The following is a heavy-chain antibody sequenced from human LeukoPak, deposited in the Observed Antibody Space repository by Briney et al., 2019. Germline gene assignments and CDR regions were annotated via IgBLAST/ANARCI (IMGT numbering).Heavy chain of an antibody. J-gene: IGHJ5*02. CDR1: GYSISSGYY. Sequence: SETLSLTCTVSGYSISSGYYWGWIRQPPGKGLEWIGSIYHSGSTYYNPSLKSRVTISVGTSKNQFSLKLSSVTAADTAVYYCARDPPIDDYGGKRGKKGPLSWGQGTLVTVSS. CDR3: ARDPPIDDYGGKRGKKGPLS. D-gene: IGHD4-23*01. V-gene: IGHV4-38-2*02. CDR2: IYHSGST.